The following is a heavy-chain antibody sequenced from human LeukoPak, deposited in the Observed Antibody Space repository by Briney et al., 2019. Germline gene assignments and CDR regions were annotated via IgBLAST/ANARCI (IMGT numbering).Heavy chain of an antibody. CDR1: GGTFSSYA. J-gene: IGHJ3*02. Sequence: ASVKVSCKASGGTFSSYAISWVRQAPGQGLEWMGRIIPILGIANYAQKFQGRVTITADKSTSTAYMELSSLRSEDTAVYYCARPLHIVGATTSLDAFDIWGQGTMVTVSS. D-gene: IGHD1-26*01. CDR2: IIPILGIA. V-gene: IGHV1-69*04. CDR3: ARPLHIVGATTSLDAFDI.